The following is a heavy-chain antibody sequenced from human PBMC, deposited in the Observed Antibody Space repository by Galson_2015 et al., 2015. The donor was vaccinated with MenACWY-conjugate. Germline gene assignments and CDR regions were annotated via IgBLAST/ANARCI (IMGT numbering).Heavy chain of an antibody. CDR1: GFRLSDHY. V-gene: IGHV3-11*05. CDR3: AKDRGRSNGYSRSENYFDS. J-gene: IGHJ5*01. CDR2: IGSVSSYI. Sequence: SLRLSCAASGFRLSDHYMSWIRQTPGKGLEWVSYIGSVSSYISYADSVKGRFTISRDNAKNSVYLQMNSLRAEDTAVYYCAKDRGRSNGYSRSENYFDSWGQGTLVTVSS. D-gene: IGHD3-22*01.